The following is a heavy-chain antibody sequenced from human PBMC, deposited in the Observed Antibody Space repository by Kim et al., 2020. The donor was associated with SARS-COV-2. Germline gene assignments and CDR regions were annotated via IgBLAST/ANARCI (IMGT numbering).Heavy chain of an antibody. V-gene: IGHV3-9*01. Sequence: GGSLRLSCAASGFTFDDYAMHWVRQAPGKGLEWVAGISWNSGNIGYADSVKGRFTISRDNAKNSLYLQMNSLRAEDTALYYCAKDSDYSGGWYRAFDIWGQGTMVTLSS. D-gene: IGHD6-19*01. CDR1: GFTFDDYA. CDR3: AKDSDYSGGWYRAFDI. CDR2: ISWNSGNI. J-gene: IGHJ3*02.